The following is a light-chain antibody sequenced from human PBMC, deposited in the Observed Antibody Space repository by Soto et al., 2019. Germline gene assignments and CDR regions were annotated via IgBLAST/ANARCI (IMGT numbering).Light chain of an antibody. V-gene: IGKV3-15*01. CDR1: QGVSRK. J-gene: IGKJ5*01. Sequence: DIVMTQSPATLSVAPGERVTVSCRASQGVSRKLAWYQHKPGQAPRLLISGASTGATGIPARFSGSGSGTEFTLTISSLEPEDFAVYYCQHRSEWPVSFGQGTRLEIK. CDR3: QHRSEWPVS. CDR2: GAS.